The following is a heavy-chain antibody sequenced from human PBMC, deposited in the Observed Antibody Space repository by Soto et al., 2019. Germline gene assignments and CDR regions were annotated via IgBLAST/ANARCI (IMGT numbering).Heavy chain of an antibody. Sequence: GGSLRLSCAASGFTFSSYAMSWVRQAPGKGLEWVSAISGSGGSTYYADSVKGRFTISRDNSKNTLYLQMNSLRAEDTAVYYCAGRAVAGIYYYYYGMDVWGQGTTVTVS. J-gene: IGHJ6*02. CDR2: ISGSGGST. V-gene: IGHV3-23*01. CDR1: GFTFSSYA. CDR3: AGRAVAGIYYYYYGMDV. D-gene: IGHD6-19*01.